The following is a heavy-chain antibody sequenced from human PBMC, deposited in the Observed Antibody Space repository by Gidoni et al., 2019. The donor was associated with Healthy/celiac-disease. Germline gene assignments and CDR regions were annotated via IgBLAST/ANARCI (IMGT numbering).Heavy chain of an antibody. CDR1: GFTFSRYA. CDR2: ISGSGGST. Sequence: EVQLLESGGGLVQPGGSLRLSCAASGFTFSRYAMSWVRQAPGKGLEWVSAISGSGGSTYYADSVKGRFTISRDNSKNTLYLQMNSLRAEDTAVYYCAKARIEGATVTTWVARSGWYFDLWGRGTLVTVSS. D-gene: IGHD4-17*01. CDR3: AKARIEGATVTTWVARSGWYFDL. V-gene: IGHV3-23*01. J-gene: IGHJ2*01.